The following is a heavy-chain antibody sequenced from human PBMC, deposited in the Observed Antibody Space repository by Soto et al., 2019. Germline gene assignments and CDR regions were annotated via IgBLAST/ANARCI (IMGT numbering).Heavy chain of an antibody. Sequence: QVQLVQSGAEVKKPGSSVKVSCKASGGIFSTYAISWLRQAPGQGLEWMGGIIPLFGKPNYAQRFQGRVTITADESTSTAYMDLSRLRSEDTAVYYCARDRDDYGSGNYYNRIDFWGQGTLVTVSS. CDR3: ARDRDDYGSGNYYNRIDF. V-gene: IGHV1-69*01. J-gene: IGHJ4*02. CDR1: GGIFSTYA. CDR2: IIPLFGKP. D-gene: IGHD3-10*01.